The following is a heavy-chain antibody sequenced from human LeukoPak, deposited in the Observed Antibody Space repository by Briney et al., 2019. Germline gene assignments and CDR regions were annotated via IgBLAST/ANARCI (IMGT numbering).Heavy chain of an antibody. CDR2: IKKDGSEK. D-gene: IGHD2-2*02. J-gene: IGHJ4*02. CDR1: GFTFSSYW. V-gene: IGHV3-7*03. CDR3: AKDLPIFDY. Sequence: GGSLRLSCAASGFTFSSYWMSWVRQAPGKGLEWVANIKKDGSEKYYVDSVKGRFTISRDNAKTSLYLQMNSLRAEDAAVYYCAKDLPIFDYWGQGTLVTVSS.